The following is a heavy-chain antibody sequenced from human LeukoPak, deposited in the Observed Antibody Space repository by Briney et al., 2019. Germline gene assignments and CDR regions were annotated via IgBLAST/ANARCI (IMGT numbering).Heavy chain of an antibody. CDR3: AKAVVGYSSRGDY. Sequence: PGGSLRLSCAASGFTFSSYAMNWVRQAPGKGLEWVSAISGSGGSTYYADSVKGRFTISRDNSKNTLYLQMNSLRAEDTAVYYCAKAVVGYSSRGDYWGQGTLVTVSS. V-gene: IGHV3-23*01. J-gene: IGHJ4*02. CDR2: ISGSGGST. D-gene: IGHD5-18*01. CDR1: GFTFSSYA.